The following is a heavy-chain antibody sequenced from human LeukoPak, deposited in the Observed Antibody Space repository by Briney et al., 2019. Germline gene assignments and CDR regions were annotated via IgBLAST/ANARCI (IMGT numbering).Heavy chain of an antibody. CDR2: ISGSGSGT. CDR1: GFIFSNYA. V-gene: IGHV3-23*01. D-gene: IGHD3-16*01. CDR3: AKWGPPDY. J-gene: IGHJ4*02. Sequence: GGSLRLSCAASGFIFSNYAMTWVRQAPGKGLEWVSAISGSGSGTYYADSVKGRFTISRDNSKNTLYLQMNSLRAKDTAVYYCAKWGPPDYWGQGTLVTVSS.